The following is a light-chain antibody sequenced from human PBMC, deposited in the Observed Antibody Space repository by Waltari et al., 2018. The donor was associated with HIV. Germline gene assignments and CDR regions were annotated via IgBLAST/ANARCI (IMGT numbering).Light chain of an antibody. CDR2: FDD. Sequence: QSALTQPPSVSAAPRQRVTISCSGTRSNIGKNAVNWYRQFPGTTPTLLIYFDDLRSSGVSDRFSASRSDTSASPAISGLQSEDEADYYCAAWDDNLNAMLFGGGTRLTVL. CDR1: RSNIGKNA. V-gene: IGLV1-36*01. J-gene: IGLJ3*02. CDR3: AAWDDNLNAML.